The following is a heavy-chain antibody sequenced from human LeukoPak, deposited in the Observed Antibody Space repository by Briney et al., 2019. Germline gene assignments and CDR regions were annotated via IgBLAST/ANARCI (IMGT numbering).Heavy chain of an antibody. V-gene: IGHV1-69*06. CDR2: IIPIFGTA. CDR3: ARGANPRYYYYYYMDV. CDR1: GGTFSSYA. J-gene: IGHJ6*03. Sequence: SVKVSCKASGGTFSSYAISWVRQAPGQGLEWMGGIIPIFGTANYAQKFQGRVTITADKSTSTAYMELSSLRSDDTAVYYCARGANPRYYYYYYMDVWGKGTTVTISS.